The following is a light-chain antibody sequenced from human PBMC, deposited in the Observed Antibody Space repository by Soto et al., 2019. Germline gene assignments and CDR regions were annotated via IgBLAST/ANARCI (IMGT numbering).Light chain of an antibody. CDR2: GAS. CDR3: QQYNNWPPRT. Sequence: EIVMTQSPATLSVSPGERATLSCRASQSVSSNLAWYQQKPGQAPRLLIYGASTRATGIPARFSGSGSGTEFTLTISSLQSEDCAVYYCQQYNNWPPRTVGQGTKVEIK. J-gene: IGKJ1*01. CDR1: QSVSSN. V-gene: IGKV3-15*01.